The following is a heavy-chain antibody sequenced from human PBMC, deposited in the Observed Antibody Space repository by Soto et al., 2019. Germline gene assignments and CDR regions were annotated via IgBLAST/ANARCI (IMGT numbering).Heavy chain of an antibody. Sequence: GGSLRLCCAASGFTFSDYYMSWIRQAPGKGLEWVSYISSSGSTMYYADSVKGRFTISRDNAKNSLYLQMNSLRAEDTAVYYCARVSYRDHYAYWGQGTLVTVSS. D-gene: IGHD2-21*01. CDR2: ISSSGSTM. CDR3: ARVSYRDHYAY. V-gene: IGHV3-11*01. J-gene: IGHJ4*02. CDR1: GFTFSDYY.